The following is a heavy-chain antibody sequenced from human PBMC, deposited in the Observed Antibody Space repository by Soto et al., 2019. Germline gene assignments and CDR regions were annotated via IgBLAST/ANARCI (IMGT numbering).Heavy chain of an antibody. CDR1: GFTFSSYS. CDR3: ARDGLRRYSSSWYPRAYYYGMDV. D-gene: IGHD6-13*01. J-gene: IGHJ6*02. Sequence: PGGSLRLSCAASGFTFSSYSMNWVRQAPGKXLEWVSSISSSSSYIYYADSVKGRFTISRDNAKNSLYLQMNSLRAEDTAVYYCARDGLRRYSSSWYPRAYYYGMDVWGQGTTVTVSS. V-gene: IGHV3-21*01. CDR2: ISSSSSYI.